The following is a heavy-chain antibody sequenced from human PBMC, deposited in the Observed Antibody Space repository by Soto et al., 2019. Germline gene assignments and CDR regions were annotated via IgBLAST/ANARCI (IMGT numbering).Heavy chain of an antibody. CDR3: ARAPYSYGYEYGMDV. CDR2: IWYDGSNK. J-gene: IGHJ6*02. Sequence: QVQLVESGGGVVQPGRSLRLSCAASGFTFSSYGMHWVRQAPGKGLEWVAVIWYDGSNKYYADSVKGRFTISRDNSKNTLYLQMNSLRAEDTAVYYCARAPYSYGYEYGMDVWGQGTTVTVSS. CDR1: GFTFSSYG. D-gene: IGHD5-18*01. V-gene: IGHV3-33*01.